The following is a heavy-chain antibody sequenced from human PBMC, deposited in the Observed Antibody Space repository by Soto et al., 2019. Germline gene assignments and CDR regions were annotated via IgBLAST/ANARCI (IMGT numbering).Heavy chain of an antibody. CDR2: VFYTGFT. D-gene: IGHD5-12*01. CDR3: AKGEMATIRNSFDP. CDR1: GGSISGSYYY. V-gene: IGHV4-39*01. J-gene: IGHJ5*02. Sequence: SETLSLTCAVSGGSISGSYYYWGWLRQSPGKGPEWIGSVFYTGFTSYNPSLESRVSVSVDTSKNQFSLKVSGVSAADTAVYYCAKGEMATIRNSFDPWGQGTLVTVSS.